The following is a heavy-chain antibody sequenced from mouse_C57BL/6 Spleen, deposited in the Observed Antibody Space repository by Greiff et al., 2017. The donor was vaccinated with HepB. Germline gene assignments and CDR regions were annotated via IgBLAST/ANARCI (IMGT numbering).Heavy chain of an antibody. V-gene: IGHV1-80*01. D-gene: IGHD4-1*01. CDR3: ARSNWDDWYFDV. CDR2: IYPGDGDT. J-gene: IGHJ1*03. Sequence: VKLMEPGAELVKPGASVKISCKASGYAFSSYWMNWVKQRPGKGLEWIGQIYPGDGDTNYNGKFKGKATLTADKSSSTAYMQLSSLTSEDSAVYFCARSNWDDWYFDVWGTGTTVTVSS. CDR1: GYAFSSYW.